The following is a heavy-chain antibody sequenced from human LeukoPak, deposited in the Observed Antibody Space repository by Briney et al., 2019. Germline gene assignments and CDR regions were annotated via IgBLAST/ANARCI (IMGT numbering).Heavy chain of an antibody. D-gene: IGHD1-26*01. V-gene: IGHV3-9*01. CDR2: ISWNSGSI. J-gene: IGHJ4*02. Sequence: AGGSLRLSCAASGFTFDDYAMYWVRQAPGKGLEWVSGISWNSGSIGYADSVKGRFTISRDNAKNSLYLQMNSLRAEDTALYYCAKGLGTGATGFFDYWGQGTLVTVSS. CDR1: GFTFDDYA. CDR3: AKGLGTGATGFFDY.